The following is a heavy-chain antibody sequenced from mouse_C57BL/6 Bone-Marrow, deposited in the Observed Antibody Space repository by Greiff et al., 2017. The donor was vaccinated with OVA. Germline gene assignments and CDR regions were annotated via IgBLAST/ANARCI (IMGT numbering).Heavy chain of an antibody. J-gene: IGHJ1*03. V-gene: IGHV1-54*01. CDR2: INPGSGGT. Sequence: QVQLQQSGAELVRPGTSVKVSCKASGYAFTNYLIEWVKQRPGQGLEWIGVINPGSGGTNYNEKFKGKATLTADKSSSTAYMQLSSLTSEDSAVYFCAREIFYYYGSSRYFDVWGTGTTVTVSS. CDR1: GYAFTNYL. CDR3: AREIFYYYGSSRYFDV. D-gene: IGHD1-1*01.